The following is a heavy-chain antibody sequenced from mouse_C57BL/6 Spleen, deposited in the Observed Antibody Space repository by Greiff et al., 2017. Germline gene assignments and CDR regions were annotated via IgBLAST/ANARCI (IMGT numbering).Heavy chain of an antibody. V-gene: IGHV1-50*01. D-gene: IGHD2-2*01. CDR1: GYTFTSYG. CDR2: IDPSDSCT. J-gene: IGHJ1*03. Sequence: VQLQQPGAELVKPGASVKLSCKASGYTFTSYGMQWVKQRPGQGLEWIGDIDPSDSCTNYNQKFKGKATLTVDTSSSTAYMQLRSLTSEDSAVYYCARGSTMVTRRYFDVWGTGTTVTVSS. CDR3: ARGSTMVTRRYFDV.